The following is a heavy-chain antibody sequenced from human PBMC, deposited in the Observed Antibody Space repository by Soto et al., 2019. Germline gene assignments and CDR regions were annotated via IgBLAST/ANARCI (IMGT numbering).Heavy chain of an antibody. J-gene: IGHJ4*02. CDR2: FYHDGTT. Sequence: PSETLSLTCTVSGASISSDGYSWSWIRQPPGKGLELIGYFYHDGTTYYNPSLRSRVTISVDESKNQFSLRLISVTAADTAVYYCAGSRYCSSTTCYFFDXWGQVALVTVSX. V-gene: IGHV4-30-2*01. CDR3: AGSRYCSSTTCYFFDX. D-gene: IGHD2-2*01. CDR1: GASISSDGYS.